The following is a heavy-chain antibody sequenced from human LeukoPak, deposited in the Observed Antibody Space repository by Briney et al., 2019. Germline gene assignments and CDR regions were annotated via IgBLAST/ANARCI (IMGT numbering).Heavy chain of an antibody. D-gene: IGHD3-3*01. CDR2: IYYSGST. CDR1: GGSISSYY. J-gene: IGHJ3*02. V-gene: IGHV4-59*01. CDR3: ARSPRITIFGVVMGAFDI. Sequence: SETLSLTCTVSGGSISSYYWSWIRQPPGKGLEWIGYIYYSGSTNYNPSLKSRVTISVDTSKNQFSLKLSSVTAADTAVYYCARSPRITIFGVVMGAFDIWGQGTMVTVSS.